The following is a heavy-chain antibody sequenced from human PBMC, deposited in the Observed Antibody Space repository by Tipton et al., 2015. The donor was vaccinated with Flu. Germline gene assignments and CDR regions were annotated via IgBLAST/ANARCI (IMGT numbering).Heavy chain of an antibody. D-gene: IGHD2-2*01. J-gene: IGHJ4*02. Sequence: SLRLSCVVSGFTVSSNDMTWVRQAPGKGLEWVSVIYSGGSTNYADSVKGRFTISRDNSKNTLYLQMNSLRAEDTAVYYCARGRGYCVTTTCLLPFDFWGPGTLVTVSS. V-gene: IGHV3-53*01. CDR3: ARGRGYCVTTTCLLPFDF. CDR2: IYSGGST. CDR1: GFTVSSND.